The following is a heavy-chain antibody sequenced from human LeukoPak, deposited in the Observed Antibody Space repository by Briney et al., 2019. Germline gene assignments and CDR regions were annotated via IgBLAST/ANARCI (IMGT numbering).Heavy chain of an antibody. CDR1: GFTFDDYA. V-gene: IGHV3-9*01. CDR3: ARDREQHGKLDYYYYGMDV. J-gene: IGHJ6*02. D-gene: IGHD1/OR15-1a*01. Sequence: GGSLRLSCAASGFTFDDYAMHWVRQAPGKGLEWVSGISWNSGSIGYADSVKGRFTISRDNAKNSLYLQMNSLRAEDTALYYCARDREQHGKLDYYYYGMDVWGQGTTVTVSS. CDR2: ISWNSGSI.